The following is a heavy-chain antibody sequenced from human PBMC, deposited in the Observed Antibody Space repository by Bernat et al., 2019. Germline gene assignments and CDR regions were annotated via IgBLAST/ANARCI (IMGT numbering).Heavy chain of an antibody. J-gene: IGHJ4*02. CDR1: GFTFSASG. CDR3: ARHGSEWSRDH. CDR2: ISYDGNNK. V-gene: IGHV3-33*01. D-gene: IGHD3-3*01. Sequence: QVHLVESGGGVVQPGRSLRLSCAASGFTFSASGMDWVRQAPGKGLEWVSLISYDGNNKNYADSVKGRFTIPRDNSKNTVYLQMDSLRAEDSAIYYCARHGSEWSRDHWGLGTLVTVSS.